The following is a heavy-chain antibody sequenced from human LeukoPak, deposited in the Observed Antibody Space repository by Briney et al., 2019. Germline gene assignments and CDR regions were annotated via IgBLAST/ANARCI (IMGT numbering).Heavy chain of an antibody. V-gene: IGHV4-39*01. CDR1: GGSISSSSYY. J-gene: IGHJ5*02. Sequence: SETLSLTCTVSGGSISSSSYYWGWIRQPPGKGLEWIGSIYYSGSTYYNPSLKSRVTISVDTSKNQFSLKLSSVTAADTAVYYCARQHYYDSSGYRTGRHWFDPWGQGTLVTVSS. D-gene: IGHD3-22*01. CDR2: IYYSGST. CDR3: ARQHYYDSSGYRTGRHWFDP.